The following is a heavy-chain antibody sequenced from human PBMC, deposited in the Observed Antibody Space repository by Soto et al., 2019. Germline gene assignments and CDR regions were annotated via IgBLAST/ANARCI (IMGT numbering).Heavy chain of an antibody. CDR3: ARRQISPPTRGAASARGGMDV. Sequence: QVQLVESGGGVVQPGRSLRLSCAASGFTFNNYGMHWFRQAPGKGLEWVAVIWNDGNGYYYANSVKGRFTISRDNSKNTLYLQMSSLRVEDTAVYYCARRQISPPTRGAASARGGMDVWGQGTTGTVSS. D-gene: IGHD6-13*01. J-gene: IGHJ6*02. CDR2: IWNDGNGY. CDR1: GFTFNNYG. V-gene: IGHV3-33*01.